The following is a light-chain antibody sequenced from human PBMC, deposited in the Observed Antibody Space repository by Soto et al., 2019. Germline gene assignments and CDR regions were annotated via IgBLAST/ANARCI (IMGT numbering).Light chain of an antibody. CDR3: AAWDDSLNGYV. CDR2: SNN. J-gene: IGLJ1*01. V-gene: IGLV1-44*01. CDR1: SSNIPTNA. Sequence: QSVLTQPPSASGTPWQRVTISCSGSSSNIPTNAVNWFQQLPGTAPKLLIYSNNQRPSGVPDRFSGSKSGTSASLAISGLQSEDEADYYCAAWDDSLNGYVFGAGTKVTVL.